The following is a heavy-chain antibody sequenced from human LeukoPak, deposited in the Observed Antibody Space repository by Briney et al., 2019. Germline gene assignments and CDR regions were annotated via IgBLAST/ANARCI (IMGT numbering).Heavy chain of an antibody. Sequence: PGGSLRLSCAASGFTFSNYCMHWVRHAPGKGLVWVSSINNDGSSTSYADSVRGRFTISRDNAKNTLYLQMNSLRAEDTAVYYCVRVNWNDGRVFWGQGTLVTVS. CDR3: VRVNWNDGRVF. D-gene: IGHD1-1*01. CDR2: INNDGSST. V-gene: IGHV3-74*01. CDR1: GFTFSNYC. J-gene: IGHJ4*02.